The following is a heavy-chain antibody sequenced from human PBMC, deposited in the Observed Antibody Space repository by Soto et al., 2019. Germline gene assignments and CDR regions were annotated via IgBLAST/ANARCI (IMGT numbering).Heavy chain of an antibody. CDR3: AKTLGTDPFGSYGLDV. J-gene: IGHJ6*02. CDR2: IITISSTT. D-gene: IGHD7-27*01. CDR1: GGNFITFA. Sequence: QVELVQSGAEVKKPGSSVKVSCKASGGNFITFAISWVRQAPGQGLEWMGEIITISSTTKSAHKFQDRVTTSADGSSSTVHMELRSLKSEDTAIYFWAKTLGTDPFGSYGLDVWCQGTTVTVSS. V-gene: IGHV1-69*01.